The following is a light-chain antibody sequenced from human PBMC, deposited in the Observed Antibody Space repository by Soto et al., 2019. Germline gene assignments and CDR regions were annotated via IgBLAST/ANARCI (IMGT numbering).Light chain of an antibody. J-gene: IGLJ3*02. Sequence: QLVLAQPASVSGSPGQSITISCTGTSSDIGTFNYVSWYQQHPGKAPNIMIYSVSNRPSGVSDRFSGSKSGNTASLTISGLQAEDEADYYCSSYTTSGTLVFGGGTKVTVL. CDR1: SSDIGTFNY. CDR3: SSYTTSGTLV. V-gene: IGLV2-14*03. CDR2: SVS.